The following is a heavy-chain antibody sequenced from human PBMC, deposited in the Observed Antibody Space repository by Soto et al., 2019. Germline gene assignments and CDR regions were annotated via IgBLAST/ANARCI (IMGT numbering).Heavy chain of an antibody. CDR1: GYTFTSYG. D-gene: IGHD5-12*01. J-gene: IGHJ6*02. CDR3: AREGDGYKDYYYSGMDV. Sequence: ASVKVSCKASGYTFTSYGISWVRQARGQGLEWMGWISAYNGNTNYAQKLQGRVTMTTDTSTSTAYMELRSLRSDDTAVYYCAREGDGYKDYYYSGMDVWGQGTTVTVSS. CDR2: ISAYNGNT. V-gene: IGHV1-18*01.